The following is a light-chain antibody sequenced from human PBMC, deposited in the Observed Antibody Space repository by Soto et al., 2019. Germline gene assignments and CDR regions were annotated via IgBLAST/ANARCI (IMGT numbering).Light chain of an antibody. Sequence: DIVLTQSPATLSLSPGERANLSCRASQSVSSYLVWFQQKPGQAPRLLIYDASTRATGIPARFSGSGSGTDFTLTISSLEPEDFAVYYCQQRSNWPLTFGPGTKVDIK. J-gene: IGKJ3*01. CDR1: QSVSSY. V-gene: IGKV3-11*01. CDR3: QQRSNWPLT. CDR2: DAS.